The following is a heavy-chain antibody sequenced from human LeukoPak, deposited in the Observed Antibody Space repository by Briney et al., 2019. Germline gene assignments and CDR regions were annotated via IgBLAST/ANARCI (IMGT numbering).Heavy chain of an antibody. V-gene: IGHV4-4*02. CDR3: AREGGPYLLRDY. Sequence: SDTLSLTCGVSVGSISSTNWLTWVRQAPGEGLEWIGEVHLSVRTNYNPSRESRVTMSVDMSEHHISLKLTSVTAAATAVYSCAREGGPYLLRDYWGQGTLVTVSS. CDR1: VGSISSTNW. J-gene: IGHJ4*02. CDR2: VHLSVRT.